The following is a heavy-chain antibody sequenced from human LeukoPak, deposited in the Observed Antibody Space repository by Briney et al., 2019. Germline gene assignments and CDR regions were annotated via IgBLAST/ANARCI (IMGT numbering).Heavy chain of an antibody. V-gene: IGHV3-7*01. D-gene: IGHD1-26*01. J-gene: IGHJ4*02. CDR3: AKWGAWYIDY. Sequence: GGSLRLSCATSGFTLSHYWMTWVRQAPGKGLEWVANIKPDGSATYYVDSVKGRFTISKDNAKNSVYLQMNNLRAEDTAVYYCAKWGAWYIDYWGQGTPVTVSS. CDR2: IKPDGSAT. CDR1: GFTLSHYW.